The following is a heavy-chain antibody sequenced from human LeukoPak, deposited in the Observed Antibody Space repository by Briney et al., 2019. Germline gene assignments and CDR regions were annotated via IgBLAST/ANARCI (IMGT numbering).Heavy chain of an antibody. Sequence: PSETLSLTCTVSGGSISSSTYFWGWVRQPPGKGLEWIGSIYYSGGTYCNPFLKSRVTISVDTSKNQFSLKLSSVTAADTAVYYCAREDAGRGWFDPWGQGTLVTVSS. CDR2: IYYSGGT. J-gene: IGHJ5*02. CDR3: AREDAGRGWFDP. V-gene: IGHV4-39*02. D-gene: IGHD3-10*01. CDR1: GGSISSSTYF.